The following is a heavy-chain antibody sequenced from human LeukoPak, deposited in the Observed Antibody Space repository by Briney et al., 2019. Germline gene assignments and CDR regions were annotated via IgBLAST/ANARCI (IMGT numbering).Heavy chain of an antibody. J-gene: IGHJ3*02. Sequence: SETLSLTCTVSGGSISSYYWGWIRQPPGKGLECIGYIYNSGSTNYNPSLKSRVSISVDTSKNQFSLKLSSVTAADTAVYYCARSAIDAFDIWGQGTMVTVSS. CDR3: ARSAIDAFDI. V-gene: IGHV4-59*08. CDR1: GGSISSYY. D-gene: IGHD6-25*01. CDR2: IYNSGST.